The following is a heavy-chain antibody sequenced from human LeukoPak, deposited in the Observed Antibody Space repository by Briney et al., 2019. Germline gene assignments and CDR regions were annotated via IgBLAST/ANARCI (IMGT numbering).Heavy chain of an antibody. Sequence: ASVKVSCKASGYTFTGYYIHWVRQAPGQGLEWMGGIIPIFGTANYAQKFQGRVTITADKSTSTAYMELSSLRSEDTAVYYCARDPRGSGPLGYWGQGTLVTVSS. V-gene: IGHV1-69*06. CDR3: ARDPRGSGPLGY. J-gene: IGHJ4*02. D-gene: IGHD6-19*01. CDR2: IIPIFGTA. CDR1: GYTFTGYY.